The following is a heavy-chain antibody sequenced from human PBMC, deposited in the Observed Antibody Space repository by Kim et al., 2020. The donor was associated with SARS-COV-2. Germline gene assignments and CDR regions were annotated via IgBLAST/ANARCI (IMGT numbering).Heavy chain of an antibody. CDR3: ARVLGQQLVLGSFDY. D-gene: IGHD6-13*01. V-gene: IGHV4-39*07. J-gene: IGHJ4*02. Sequence: PSLKSRVTISVDTSKNQFSLKLSSVTAADTAVYYCARVLGQQLVLGSFDYWGQGTLVTVSS.